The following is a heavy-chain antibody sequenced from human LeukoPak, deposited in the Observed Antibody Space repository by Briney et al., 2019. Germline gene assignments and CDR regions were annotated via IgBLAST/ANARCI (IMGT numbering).Heavy chain of an antibody. CDR2: ISAFNGNT. V-gene: IGHV1-18*01. D-gene: IGHD3-22*01. CDR3: ARGYQTSYYDRSGYLTYFDY. J-gene: IGHJ4*02. Sequence: ASVTVSCKASGYTFTSYGITWVRQAPGQGLEWMGWISAFNGNTNYAQKFQGRVTMTTDTSTKIVYMELRSLRSDDTAVYYCARGYQTSYYDRSGYLTYFDYWGQGTLVTVSS. CDR1: GYTFTSYG.